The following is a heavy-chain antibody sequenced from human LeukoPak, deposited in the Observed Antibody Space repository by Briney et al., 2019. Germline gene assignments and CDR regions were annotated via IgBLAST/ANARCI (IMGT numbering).Heavy chain of an antibody. V-gene: IGHV1-69*13. Sequence: SVKVSCKASGGTFSSYAISWVRQAPGQGLEWMGGIIPIFGTANYAQKFQGRVTITADESTSTAYMELSSLRSEDTAVYYCARESDGRSSTSCYDQGAFDIWGQGTMVTVSS. D-gene: IGHD2-2*01. CDR1: GGTFSSYA. CDR3: ARESDGRSSTSCYDQGAFDI. J-gene: IGHJ3*02. CDR2: IIPIFGTA.